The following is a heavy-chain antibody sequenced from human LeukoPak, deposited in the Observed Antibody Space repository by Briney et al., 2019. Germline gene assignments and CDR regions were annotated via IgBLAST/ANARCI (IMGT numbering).Heavy chain of an antibody. CDR2: IDWDDDK. Sequence: SGPALVKPTQTLTLTCSFSGFSLSTTGVRVSWIRQPPGKALEWPARIDWDDDKFYSASLRTRLTISKDTSKNQVVLTMTNMDPVDTATYYCARISALGDVIWLDPWGQGILVTVSS. D-gene: IGHD6-13*01. V-gene: IGHV2-70*04. J-gene: IGHJ5*02. CDR3: ARISALGDVIWLDP. CDR1: GFSLSTTGVR.